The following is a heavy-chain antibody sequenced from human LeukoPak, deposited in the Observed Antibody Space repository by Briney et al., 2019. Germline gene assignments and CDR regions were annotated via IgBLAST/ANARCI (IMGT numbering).Heavy chain of an antibody. Sequence: SETLSLTCAVYGGSFSGYYWSWIRQPPGKGLEWIGEINHSGSTNYNPSLKGRISISVDTSKNQFSLRLSSVAAADTADYYCARAQGNGLIDFWGQGTLVTVSS. CDR2: INHSGST. V-gene: IGHV4-34*01. D-gene: IGHD3/OR15-3a*01. CDR3: ARAQGNGLIDF. CDR1: GGSFSGYY. J-gene: IGHJ4*02.